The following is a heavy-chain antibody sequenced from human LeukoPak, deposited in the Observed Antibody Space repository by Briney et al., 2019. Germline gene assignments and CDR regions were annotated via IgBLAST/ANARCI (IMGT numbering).Heavy chain of an antibody. CDR2: TYYRSEWYY. CDR3: TREMNTGSYGDY. CDR1: GDSVSSNSAV. J-gene: IGHJ4*02. V-gene: IGHV6-1*01. Sequence: SQTLSLTCAISGDSVSSNSAVWNWIRQSPSRGLEWLGRTYYRSEWYYDYALSVKSRITINPDTSKNQSSLHLNSVTPEDTAVYYCTREMNTGSYGDYWGRGTLVTVSS. D-gene: IGHD1-26*01.